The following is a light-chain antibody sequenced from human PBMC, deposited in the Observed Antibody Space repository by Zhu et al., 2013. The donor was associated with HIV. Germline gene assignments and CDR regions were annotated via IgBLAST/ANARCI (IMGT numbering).Light chain of an antibody. CDR2: WAS. J-gene: IGKJ2*03. V-gene: IGKV4-1*01. Sequence: DIVMTQSPQSLPVSLGERATLACKSSQSLLYRANNKNYLAWYQQKPGQSPRLLIYWASLRASGVPDRFTGGGSGTDFTLTITHVQPEDVAVYYCHQYYGRDYSFGPG. CDR1: QSLLYRANNKNY. CDR3: HQYYGRDYS.